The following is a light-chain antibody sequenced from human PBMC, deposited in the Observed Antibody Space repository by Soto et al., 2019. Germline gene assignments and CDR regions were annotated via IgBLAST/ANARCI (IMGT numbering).Light chain of an antibody. J-gene: IGKJ2*01. V-gene: IGKV3-20*01. Sequence: EIVLTQSPGTLSLSPGERATLSCRASQSVSSSFLAWYQHKPGQAPRLLIYGASSRATGIPDRFSGSESGTDFTLTISRLEPEDFAVYYCQQYGSSPYTFGQGTKLEIK. CDR2: GAS. CDR1: QSVSSSF. CDR3: QQYGSSPYT.